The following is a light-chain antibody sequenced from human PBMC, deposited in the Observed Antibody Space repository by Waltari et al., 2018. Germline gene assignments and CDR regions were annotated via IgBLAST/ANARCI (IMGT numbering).Light chain of an antibody. Sequence: DIQMTKSPSSLSASVGDRATITCRASQGINNYLNLCQQKPGKARKFLLNTASNLQSGVPSRFSGSGSGAHFTLSISNLQPEDFATYFCQQRYSIPYTFGQGAKLENK. CDR2: TAS. J-gene: IGKJ2*01. CDR3: QQRYSIPYT. CDR1: QGINNY. V-gene: IGKV1-39*01.